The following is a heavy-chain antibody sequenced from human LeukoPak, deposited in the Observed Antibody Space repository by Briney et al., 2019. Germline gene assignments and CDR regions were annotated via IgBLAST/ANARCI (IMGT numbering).Heavy chain of an antibody. J-gene: IGHJ4*02. Sequence: GGSPRLSCAASGFTFSSYSMNWVRQAPGKGLEWVSYISSSSSTIYYADSVKGRFTISRDNAKNSLYLQMNSLRAEDTAVYYCARDRSGGYWGQGTLVTVSS. D-gene: IGHD3-16*01. V-gene: IGHV3-48*01. CDR2: ISSSSSTI. CDR1: GFTFSSYS. CDR3: ARDRSGGY.